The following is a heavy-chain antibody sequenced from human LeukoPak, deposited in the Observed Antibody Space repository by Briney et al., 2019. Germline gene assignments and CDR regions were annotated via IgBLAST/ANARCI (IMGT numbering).Heavy chain of an antibody. CDR1: GGSVSSGSYY. J-gene: IGHJ5*02. CDR2: IYYSGST. CDR3: ARSSITMVRGVTENWFDP. V-gene: IGHV4-61*01. D-gene: IGHD3-10*01. Sequence: SETLSLTCTVSGGSVSSGSYYWSWIRQPPGKGREWIGYIYYSGSTNYNPSLKSRVTISVDTSKNQFSLKLSSVTAADTAVYYCARSSITMVRGVTENWFDPWGQGTLVTVSS.